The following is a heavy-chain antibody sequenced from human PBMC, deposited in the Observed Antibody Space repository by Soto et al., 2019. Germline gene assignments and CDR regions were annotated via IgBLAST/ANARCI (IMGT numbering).Heavy chain of an antibody. J-gene: IGHJ2*01. D-gene: IGHD4-4*01. CDR3: AGGRDDYNGWYFDL. CDR2: IYYSGST. Sequence: SETLSLTCTVSGGSISSSSYYWGWIRQPPGKGLEWIGSIYYSGSTYYNPSLKSRVTISVDTSKNQFSLKLSSVTAADTAIYYCAGGRDDYNGWYFDLWGRGTLVTVSS. V-gene: IGHV4-39*07. CDR1: GGSISSSSYY.